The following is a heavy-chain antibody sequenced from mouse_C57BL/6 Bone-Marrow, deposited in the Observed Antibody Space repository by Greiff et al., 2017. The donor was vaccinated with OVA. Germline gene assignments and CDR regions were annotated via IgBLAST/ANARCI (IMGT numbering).Heavy chain of an antibody. Sequence: QVQLMESGAELVRPGASLKMSCTASGYTFTSYTIHWVKQRPGQGLEWIGYIDPTNDYTNYNHKFKGQTTLTADKSSSTAYMQLSSLTSEDSAVYYCARGYDFSYWGRGTAPTVTS. CDR3: ARGYDFSY. V-gene: IGHV1-4*01. CDR2: IDPTNDYT. CDR1: GYTFTSYT. J-gene: IGHJ2*01.